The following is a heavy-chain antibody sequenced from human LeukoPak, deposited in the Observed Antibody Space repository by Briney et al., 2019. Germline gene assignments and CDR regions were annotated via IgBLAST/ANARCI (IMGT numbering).Heavy chain of an antibody. J-gene: IGHJ6*03. CDR2: ISGSGGST. CDR3: AKWDGDLYYYYYMDV. CDR1: GSTFTFYA. Sequence: PGGSLRLSCAASGSTFTFYAMSWVRQAPGKGLEWVSVISGSGGSTYYADSVKGRFTISRGNSKNTLYLQMDSLRAEDTAVYYCAKWDGDLYYYYYMDVWGKGTTVTVSS. V-gene: IGHV3-23*01. D-gene: IGHD4-17*01.